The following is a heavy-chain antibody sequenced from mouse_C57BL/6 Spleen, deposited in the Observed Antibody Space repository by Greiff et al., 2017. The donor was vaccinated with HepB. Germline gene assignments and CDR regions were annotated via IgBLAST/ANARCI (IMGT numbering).Heavy chain of an antibody. Sequence: EVMLVESGGGLVQPKGSLKLSCAASGFSFNTYAMNWVRQAPGKGLEWVARIRSKSNNYATYYADSVKDRFTISRDDSESMLYLQMNNLKTEDTAMYYCVRQALGFAYWGQGTLVTVSA. J-gene: IGHJ3*01. D-gene: IGHD4-1*01. CDR3: VRQALGFAY. CDR2: IRSKSNNYAT. V-gene: IGHV10-1*01. CDR1: GFSFNTYA.